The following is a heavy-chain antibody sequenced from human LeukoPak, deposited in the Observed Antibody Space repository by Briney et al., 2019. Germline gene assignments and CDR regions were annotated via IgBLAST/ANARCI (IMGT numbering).Heavy chain of an antibody. D-gene: IGHD6-19*01. CDR1: GFTFSYYG. CDR3: AKDPQLYSSGWYFDY. J-gene: IGHJ4*02. CDR2: IRYDGSDK. Sequence: GGSLRLSCAASGFTFSYYGMHWARQAPGKGLEWVAFIRYDGSDKYYADSVKGRFTISRDNSKNTLYLQMNSLRAEDTAVYYCAKDPQLYSSGWYFDYWGQGTLVTVSS. V-gene: IGHV3-30*02.